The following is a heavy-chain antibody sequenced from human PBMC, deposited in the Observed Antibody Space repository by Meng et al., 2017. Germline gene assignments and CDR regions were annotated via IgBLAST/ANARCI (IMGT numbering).Heavy chain of an antibody. CDR2: IKQDGSEK. V-gene: IGHV3-7*01. CDR3: ARDLKPVDGSGYYYWAEGAFDI. Sequence: GGSLRLSCAASGFTFSSYWMSWVRQAPGKGLEWVANIKQDGSEKYYVDSVKGRFTISRDNAKNSLYLQMNSLRAEDTAVYYYARDLKPVDGSGYYYWAEGAFDIWGQGTMVTVSS. J-gene: IGHJ3*02. CDR1: GFTFSSYW. D-gene: IGHD3-22*01.